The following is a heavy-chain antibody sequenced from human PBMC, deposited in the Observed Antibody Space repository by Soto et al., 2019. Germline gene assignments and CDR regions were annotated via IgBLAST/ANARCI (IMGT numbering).Heavy chain of an antibody. J-gene: IGHJ4*02. CDR3: ARLDTVTFHY. CDR1: GGTFSSYT. D-gene: IGHD4-17*01. V-gene: IGHV1-69*02. Sequence: SVKVSCTDSGGTFSSYTISWVRQAPGQGLEWMGRIIPILGIANYAQKFQGRVTITADKSTSTAYMELSSLRSEDTAVYYCARLDTVTFHYWGQGTLVTVSS. CDR2: IIPILGIA.